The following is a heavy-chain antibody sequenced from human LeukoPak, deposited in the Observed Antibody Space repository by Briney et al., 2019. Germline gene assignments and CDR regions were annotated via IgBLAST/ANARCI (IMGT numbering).Heavy chain of an antibody. V-gene: IGHV3-48*02. D-gene: IGHD3-10*01. CDR2: ISTSGNTI. CDR3: ARKYSGSGNYFFDY. CDR1: GFTFSSYN. J-gene: IGHJ4*02. Sequence: GGSLRLSCAASGFTFSSYNMNWVRQAPGKGLEWVSFISTSGNTIYYVDSVKGRFTISRDNAKNSLYLQMNSPRDEDTAVYYCARKYSGSGNYFFDYWGQGTLVTVSS.